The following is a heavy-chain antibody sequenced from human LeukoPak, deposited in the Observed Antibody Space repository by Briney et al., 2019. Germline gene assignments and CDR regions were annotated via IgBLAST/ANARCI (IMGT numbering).Heavy chain of an antibody. CDR3: ARDRSGYDLIDY. D-gene: IGHD5-12*01. Sequence: PSETLSLTCTVSGDSISSGNFYWSWIRQPPGKGLEWIGYIYYSGSTYYNPSLRSRVTISVDTSKNQFSLKLSSVTAADTAVYYCARDRSGYDLIDYWGQGTLVTVSS. J-gene: IGHJ4*02. V-gene: IGHV4-30-4*08. CDR2: IYYSGST. CDR1: GDSISSGNFY.